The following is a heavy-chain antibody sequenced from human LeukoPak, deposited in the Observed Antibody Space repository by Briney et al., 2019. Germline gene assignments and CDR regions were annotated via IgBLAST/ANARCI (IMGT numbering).Heavy chain of an antibody. Sequence: PSETLSLTCTVSGGSISSSSYYWGWIRQPPGKGLEWIGSIYYSGSTYYNPSLKSRVTISVDTSKNQFSLKLSSVTAADTAVYYCVRRGGGLRSSFDIWGQGTMVTVSS. CDR1: GGSISSSSYY. V-gene: IGHV4-39*01. J-gene: IGHJ3*02. CDR3: VRRGGGLRSSFDI. CDR2: IYYSGST. D-gene: IGHD3-3*01.